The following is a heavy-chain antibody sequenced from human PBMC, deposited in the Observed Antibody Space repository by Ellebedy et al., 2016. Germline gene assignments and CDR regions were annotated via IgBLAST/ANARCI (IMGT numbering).Heavy chain of an antibody. CDR1: GFTFSSYW. V-gene: IGHV3-74*01. J-gene: IGHJ4*02. CDR2: INSDGSST. D-gene: IGHD6-25*01. Sequence: GESLKISCAASGFTFSSYWMHWVRQAPGKGLVWVSRINSDGSSTSYADSVKGRFTISRDNSKNTLYLQMNSLRAEDTAVYYCASPGVYSSGRHQKWYGRGSFDYWGQGTLVTVSS. CDR3: ASPGVYSSGRHQKWYGRGSFDY.